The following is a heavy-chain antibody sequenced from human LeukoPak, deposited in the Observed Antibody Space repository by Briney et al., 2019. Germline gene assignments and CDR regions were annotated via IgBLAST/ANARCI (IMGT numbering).Heavy chain of an antibody. V-gene: IGHV1-3*01. J-gene: IGHJ5*02. CDR1: GYTFTTYA. CDR3: ARDYLPYYYGSGSSLGWFDP. CDR2: INAGNGNT. D-gene: IGHD3-10*01. Sequence: ASVKVSCKASGYTFTTYAMHRVRQAPGQRLEWMGWINAGNGNTKYSQKFQGRVTITRDTSASTAYMELSSLRSEDTAVYYCARDYLPYYYGSGSSLGWFDPWGQGTLVTVSS.